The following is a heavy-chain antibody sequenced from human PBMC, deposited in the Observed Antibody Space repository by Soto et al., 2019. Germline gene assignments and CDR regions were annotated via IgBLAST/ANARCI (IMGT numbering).Heavy chain of an antibody. CDR3: TKRRNVLRFLEWSSGMEV. Sequence: GGSLSPSCAASGFTFSNYGMHWVRQAPGKGLEWVAFISDNGSNKYYADSMKGRFTMSRDNSKSTLYLQMNSLRVEDTAVYYCTKRRNVLRFLEWSSGMEVWGQGTTVTVSS. J-gene: IGHJ6*02. CDR1: GFTFSNYG. CDR2: ISDNGSNK. D-gene: IGHD3-3*01. V-gene: IGHV3-30*18.